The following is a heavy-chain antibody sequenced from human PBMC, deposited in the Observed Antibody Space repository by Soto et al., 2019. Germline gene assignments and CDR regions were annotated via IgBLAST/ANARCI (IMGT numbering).Heavy chain of an antibody. D-gene: IGHD2-15*01. V-gene: IGHV1-18*01. Sequence: QVQLMQSGAEVKKPGASVKVSCKASGYTFTSYGISWVRQAPGQGLEWMGWISAYNGNTNYAQKLQGRVTMTTDTSTSTAYMELRSLRSDDTAVYYCARINVVAATSYYYYYMDVWGKGTTVTVSS. J-gene: IGHJ6*03. CDR1: GYTFTSYG. CDR3: ARINVVAATSYYYYYMDV. CDR2: ISAYNGNT.